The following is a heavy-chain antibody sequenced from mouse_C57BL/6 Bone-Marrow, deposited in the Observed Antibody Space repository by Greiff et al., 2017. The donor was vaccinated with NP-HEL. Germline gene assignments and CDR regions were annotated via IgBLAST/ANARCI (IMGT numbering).Heavy chain of an antibody. CDR3: ARGRQLRLREDWFAY. V-gene: IGHV1-80*01. CDR2: IYPGDGDT. CDR1: GYAFSSYW. J-gene: IGHJ3*01. D-gene: IGHD3-2*02. Sequence: QVQLQQSGAELVKPGASVKISCKASGYAFSSYWMNWVKQRPGKGLEWIGQIYPGDGDTNYNGKFKGKATLTADNSSSTAYMPLSSLTSEDSAVYFGARGRQLRLREDWFAYWGQGTLVTVSA.